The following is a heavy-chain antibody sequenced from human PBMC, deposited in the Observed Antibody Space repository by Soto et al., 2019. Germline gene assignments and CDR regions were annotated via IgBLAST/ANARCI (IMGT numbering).Heavy chain of an antibody. V-gene: IGHV4-39*01. CDR3: AKILPIPGLFDY. J-gene: IGHJ4*02. CDR2: IYYSGKT. D-gene: IGHD2-2*02. CDR1: GASITSTTYF. Sequence: PSETLSLTCSLSGASITSTTYFWAWIRQPPGKGLEWGGSIYYSGKTHYNPSLKSRTTISVDRSSNQFSLQVSSVTAADTAVYYCAKILPIPGLFDYWGQGTVVTVSS.